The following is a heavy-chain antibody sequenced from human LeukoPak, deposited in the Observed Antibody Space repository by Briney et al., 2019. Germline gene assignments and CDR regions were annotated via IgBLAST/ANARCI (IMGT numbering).Heavy chain of an antibody. D-gene: IGHD1-7*01. CDR2: INHSGST. CDR1: GGSFSGYY. Sequence: SETLSLTCAVYGGSFSGYYWSWIRQPPGKGLEWIGEINHSGSTNYNPSLKSRVTISVDTSKNQFSLKLSSVTAADTAVYYCARAPGWNYYWFDPWGQGTLVTVSS. J-gene: IGHJ5*02. CDR3: ARAPGWNYYWFDP. V-gene: IGHV4-34*01.